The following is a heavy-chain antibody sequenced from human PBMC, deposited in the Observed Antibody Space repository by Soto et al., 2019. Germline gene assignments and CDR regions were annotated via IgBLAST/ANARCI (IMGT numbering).Heavy chain of an antibody. CDR1: GYTFTSYS. Sequence: QVQLVPPGAAVKKPGASVKVSCKSSGYTFTSYSMHWVRQAPGQGLEWMGIINPSGGTTNYAQKFQGRVTMTRDTSSNTVYMELSSLRSEDTAVYYCARWGGAVAATDPWVQGTLVTVSS. J-gene: IGHJ5*02. D-gene: IGHD6-19*01. V-gene: IGHV1-46*01. CDR2: INPSGGTT. CDR3: ARWGGAVAATDP.